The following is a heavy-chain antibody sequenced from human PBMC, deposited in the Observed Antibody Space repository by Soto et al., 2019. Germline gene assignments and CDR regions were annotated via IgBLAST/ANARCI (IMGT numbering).Heavy chain of an antibody. V-gene: IGHV1-3*01. J-gene: IGHJ3*02. D-gene: IGHD3-22*01. CDR2: INAGNGNT. Sequence: QVQLVQSGAEVKKPGASVKVSCKASGYTFTSYAMHWVRQAPGQRREWMGWINAGNGNTKYSQKFQGRVTITRDTSAITAYMGLSSLRSEDTAVYYCARSGSLDYYDSSGYYRRGAFDIWGQGTMVTVSS. CDR1: GYTFTSYA. CDR3: ARSGSLDYYDSSGYYRRGAFDI.